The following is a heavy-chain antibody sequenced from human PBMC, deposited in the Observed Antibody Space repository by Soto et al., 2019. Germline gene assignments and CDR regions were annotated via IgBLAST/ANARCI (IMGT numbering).Heavy chain of an antibody. J-gene: IGHJ5*02. CDR2: IIPIFGTA. D-gene: IGHD2-15*01. V-gene: IGHV1-69*13. CDR1: GGTFSSYA. Sequence: SVKVSCKASGGTFSSYAISWVRQAPGQGLEWMGGIIPIFGTANYAQKFQARVTITADESARTAYMELRSLRYEDTAVYSCARAIKDGGGWVAQDNWFGPWDQVTRVTACS. CDR3: ARAIKDGGGWVAQDNWFGP.